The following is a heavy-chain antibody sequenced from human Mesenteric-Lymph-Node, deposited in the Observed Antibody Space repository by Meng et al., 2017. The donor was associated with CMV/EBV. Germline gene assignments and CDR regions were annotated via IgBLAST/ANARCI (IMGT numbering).Heavy chain of an antibody. V-gene: IGHV3-48*03. J-gene: IGHJ6*02. CDR1: GFTFSSYE. CDR2: ISSSGSTI. Sequence: GESLKISCAASGFTFSSYEMNWVRQAPGKGLEWVSYISSSGSTIYYADSVKGRFTISRDSAKNSLYLQMNSLRAEDTAVYYCAKDRDASSSWGYYYYYGMDVWGQGTTVTVSS. D-gene: IGHD6-6*01. CDR3: AKDRDASSSWGYYYYYGMDV.